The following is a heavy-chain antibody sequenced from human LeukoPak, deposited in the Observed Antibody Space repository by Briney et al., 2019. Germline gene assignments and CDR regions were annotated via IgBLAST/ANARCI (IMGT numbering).Heavy chain of an antibody. CDR3: AREVGATGNDWFDP. CDR2: INPSGGTT. CDR1: GYTFTSYY. D-gene: IGHD1-26*01. V-gene: IGHV1-46*04. Sequence: ASVKGSCKASGYTFTSYYIHWVRQAPGQGLEWLGIINPSGGTTRYAQKLQGRVTVTRDTSTSTVFMELSSLTSEDTAVYYCAREVGATGNDWFDPWGQGTLVSVSS. J-gene: IGHJ5*02.